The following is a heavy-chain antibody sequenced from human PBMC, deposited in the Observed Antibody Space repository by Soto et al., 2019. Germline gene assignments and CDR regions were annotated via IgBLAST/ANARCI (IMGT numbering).Heavy chain of an antibody. CDR1: GFSLSTSGMC. CDR2: IDWDDDK. D-gene: IGHD1-26*01. CDR3: ARTLRLIVGATVVENWFDP. J-gene: IGHJ5*02. Sequence: GSGPTLVNPTQTLTLTCTFSGFSLSTSGMCVSWIRQPPGKALEWLALIDWDDDKYYSTSLKTRLTISKDTSKNQVVLTMTNMDPVDTATYYCARTLRLIVGATVVENWFDPWGQGTLVTVSS. V-gene: IGHV2-70*01.